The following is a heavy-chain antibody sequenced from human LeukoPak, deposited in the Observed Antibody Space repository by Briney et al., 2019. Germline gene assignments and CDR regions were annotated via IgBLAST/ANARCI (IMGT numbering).Heavy chain of an antibody. V-gene: IGHV3-21*01. CDR3: ARDGSMISATNNWFDP. CDR2: ISSSSSYI. J-gene: IGHJ5*02. D-gene: IGHD3/OR15-3a*01. CDR1: GFTFSSYG. Sequence: GGSLRLSCAGSGFTFSSYGMNWVRRAPGKGLEWVSSISSSSSYIHYADSVKGRFTISRDNAKKSLYLQMNSLRAEDTAVYYCARDGSMISATNNWFDPWGQGTLVTVSS.